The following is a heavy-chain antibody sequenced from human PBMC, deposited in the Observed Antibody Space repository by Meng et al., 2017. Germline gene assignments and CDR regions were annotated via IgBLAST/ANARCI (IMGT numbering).Heavy chain of an antibody. V-gene: IGHV3-74*01. CDR2: ISGDGSIT. CDR1: GFTFNNYW. D-gene: IGHD1-1*01. J-gene: IGHJ4*02. CDR3: LDEAPRSDY. Sequence: VGPGGGLLQAGGSLRLSCAASGFTFNNYWMHWVRQVPGKGLVWVSRISGDGSITNYADSVKGRFTISRDNAKNTLYLQMNSLRPEDTAVYYCLDEAPRSDYWGQGSLVTVSS.